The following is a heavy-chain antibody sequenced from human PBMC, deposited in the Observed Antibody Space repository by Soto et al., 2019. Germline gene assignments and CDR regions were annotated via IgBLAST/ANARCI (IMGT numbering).Heavy chain of an antibody. D-gene: IGHD5-18*01. Sequence: SETLSLTYTVSGGSISSYYWSWIRQPPGKGLEWIGYIYYSGSTNYNPSLKSRVTISVDTSKNQFSLKLSSVTAADTAVYYCARFDQDSYGYPPLHSHSSGTDVRGQGTMGTVSS. V-gene: IGHV4-59*01. J-gene: IGHJ6*02. CDR1: GGSISSYY. CDR2: IYYSGST. CDR3: ARFDQDSYGYPPLHSHSSGTDV.